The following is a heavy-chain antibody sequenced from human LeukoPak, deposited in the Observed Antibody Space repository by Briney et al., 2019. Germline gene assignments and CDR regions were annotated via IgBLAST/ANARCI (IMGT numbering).Heavy chain of an antibody. D-gene: IGHD6-6*01. V-gene: IGHV3-7*01. CDR3: ARESSSLDY. J-gene: IGHJ4*02. CDR2: IKQDGSEK. CDR1: GFTFSSYW. Sequence: PGGSLRLSCAASGFTFSSYWKSWVRQAPGKGLEWVANIKQDGSEKYYVDSVKGRFTISRDNAKNSLYLQMNSLRAEDTAVYYCARESSSLDYWGQGTLVTVSS.